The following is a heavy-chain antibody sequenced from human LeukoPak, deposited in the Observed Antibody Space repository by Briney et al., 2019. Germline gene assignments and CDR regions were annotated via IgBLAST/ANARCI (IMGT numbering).Heavy chain of an antibody. D-gene: IGHD3-22*01. J-gene: IGHJ4*02. CDR2: ISSSSSTI. Sequence: GGSLRLSCVASGFTFSSYSMNWVRQAPGKGLEWVSYISSSSSTIYYADSVKGRFTISRDNAKNSLYLQMNSLRAEDTAVYYCARVNYYDSSGFPAPGYFDYWGQGTLVTVSS. V-gene: IGHV3-48*01. CDR1: GFTFSSYS. CDR3: ARVNYYDSSGFPAPGYFDY.